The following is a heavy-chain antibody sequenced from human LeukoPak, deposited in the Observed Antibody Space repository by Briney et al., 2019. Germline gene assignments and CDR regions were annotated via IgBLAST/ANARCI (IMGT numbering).Heavy chain of an antibody. CDR3: ARSLYCGGDCYYHNWYFDL. CDR2: IYYSGST. D-gene: IGHD2-21*02. CDR1: GGSISSSSYY. V-gene: IGHV4-39*01. Sequence: SETLSLTCTVSGGSISSSSYYWGWIRQPPGKGLEWIGSIYYSGSTYYNPSLKSRVTISVDTSKNQFSLKLSSVTAADTAVYYCARSLYCGGDCYYHNWYFDLWGRGTLVTVSS. J-gene: IGHJ2*01.